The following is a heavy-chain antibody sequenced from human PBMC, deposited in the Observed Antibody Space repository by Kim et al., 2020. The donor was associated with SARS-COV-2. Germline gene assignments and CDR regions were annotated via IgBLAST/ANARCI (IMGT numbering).Heavy chain of an antibody. V-gene: IGHV5-51*01. CDR1: GYSFTSYW. Sequence: GESLKISCKGSGYSFTSYWIGWVRQMPGKGLEWMGIIYPGDSDTRYSPSFQGQVTISADKSISTAYLQWSSLKASDTAMYYCARHEGYYDSSGYSYGWFDPWGQGTLVTVSS. CDR2: IYPGDSDT. D-gene: IGHD3-22*01. CDR3: ARHEGYYDSSGYSYGWFDP. J-gene: IGHJ5*02.